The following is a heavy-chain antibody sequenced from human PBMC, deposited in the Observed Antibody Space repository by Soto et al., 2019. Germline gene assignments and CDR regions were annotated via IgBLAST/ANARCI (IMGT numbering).Heavy chain of an antibody. D-gene: IGHD3-10*01. CDR2: IYYSVST. V-gene: IGHV4-31*03. J-gene: IGHJ6*03. CDR3: AKEFTMVRGSYYYYYYMDV. CDR1: GGSISIGVYY. Sequence: QVQLQESGPGLVKLSQTLSLTCTVSGGSISIGVYYWRWIRHHPEKDLEWIEYIYYSVSTYYNPFLQIRVTISVGASKNKFYLKLSSVIAADTAVYYCAKEFTMVRGSYYYYYYMDVWGTGTTGTV.